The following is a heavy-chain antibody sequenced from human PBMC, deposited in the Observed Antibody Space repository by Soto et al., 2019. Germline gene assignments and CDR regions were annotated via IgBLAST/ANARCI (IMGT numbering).Heavy chain of an antibody. CDR1: GGAITSSD. Sequence: SETLSLTCTVSGGAITSSDWSWIRRPPGEGLEWIAYIYDTGISGYTPSTSYNPSLKSRVTMSVDTSKSQFSLKLTSVTAADTAVYYCARGEDAFFYFGLDVWGQGITVTVSS. CDR2: IYDTGISGYTPST. J-gene: IGHJ6*02. CDR3: ARGEDAFFYFGLDV. V-gene: IGHV4-59*01.